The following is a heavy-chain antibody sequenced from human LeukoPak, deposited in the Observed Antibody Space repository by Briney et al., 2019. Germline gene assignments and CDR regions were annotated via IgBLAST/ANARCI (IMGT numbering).Heavy chain of an antibody. D-gene: IGHD1-26*01. CDR2: ITADGGGT. CDR1: GCPFQSYV. J-gene: IGHJ4*02. Sequence: GGSLLLSCAASGCPFQSYVMSWGRQAPGQGLEWVSAITADGGGTNHADSVKDRFTISRDNSKNTLYLQMNSPRAEDTAVYYCAKETSSGNFVTIDCWGEGTLVTVSS. V-gene: IGHV3-23*01. CDR3: AKETSSGNFVTIDC.